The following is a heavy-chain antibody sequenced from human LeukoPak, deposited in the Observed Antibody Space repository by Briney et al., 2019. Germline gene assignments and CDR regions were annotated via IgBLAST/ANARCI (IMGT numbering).Heavy chain of an antibody. J-gene: IGHJ6*03. CDR3: ARALTPITIFGVVQTYYYYMDV. CDR2: INSDGSST. D-gene: IGHD3-3*01. Sequence: GGSLRLSCAASGFTFSSYWMHWVRQAPGKGLAWVSRINSDGSSTSYADSVKGRFTISRDNAKNTLYLQMNSLRAEDTAVYYCARALTPITIFGVVQTYYYYMDVWGKGTTVTVSS. CDR1: GFTFSSYW. V-gene: IGHV3-74*01.